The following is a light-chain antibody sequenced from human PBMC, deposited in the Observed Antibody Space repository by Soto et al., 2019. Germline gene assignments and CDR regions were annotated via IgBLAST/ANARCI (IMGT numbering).Light chain of an antibody. CDR3: LLNYGDFHV. CDR2: RTI. Sequence: QAVVTQEPSLTVSPGETVTLTCASNTGAVTSGNYPNWFQQKPGQAPRALIYRTINKHSWTPARFSGSLLGDKAALTLSSVQPEDEADYYCLLNYGDFHVFGGGTKVTVL. J-gene: IGLJ2*01. V-gene: IGLV7-43*01. CDR1: TGAVTSGNY.